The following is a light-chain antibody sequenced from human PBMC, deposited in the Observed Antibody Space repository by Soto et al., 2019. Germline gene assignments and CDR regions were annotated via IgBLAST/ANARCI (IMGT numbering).Light chain of an antibody. CDR2: DAS. J-gene: IGKJ4*01. V-gene: IGKV3D-20*02. Sequence: GLTQSACTLSLSPGESATLACRASQTIXNNYSAWYQQKPGQAPGLLTYDASSSATGSPDRLSGGGSGTDFTPPSSRLDPEYCAAYYCQQFSIDTLTFGGGTKVDIK. CDR1: QTIXNNY. CDR3: QQFSIDTLT.